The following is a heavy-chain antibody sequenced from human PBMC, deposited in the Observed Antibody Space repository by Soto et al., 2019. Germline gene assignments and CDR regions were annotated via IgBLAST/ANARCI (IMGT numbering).Heavy chain of an antibody. CDR1: GFTFSSYA. J-gene: IGHJ4*02. CDR3: AKTAMPSISGYYYFDY. V-gene: IGHV3-23*01. D-gene: IGHD3-22*01. Sequence: PGGSLRLSCAASGFTFSSYAMSWVRQAPGKGLEWVSAISGSGGSTYYADSVKGRFTISRDNSKNTLYLQMNSLRAEDTAVYYCAKTAMPSISGYYYFDYWGQGTLVTVSS. CDR2: ISGSGGST.